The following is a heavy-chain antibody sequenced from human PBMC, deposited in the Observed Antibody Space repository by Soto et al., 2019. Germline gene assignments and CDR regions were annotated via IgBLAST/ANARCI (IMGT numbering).Heavy chain of an antibody. CDR1: GFAFNSYE. CDR2: ISATGGGT. V-gene: IGHV3-23*01. J-gene: IGHJ4*02. Sequence: GGSLRLSCAASGFAFNSYEMDWVRQAHGKGPEWVSLISATGGGTYYADSVKGRFTIPRDNSHNTLYLQVHSLTAEDTAVYYCAKDRRAGGNSAFYFDFWGQGAQVTVSS. CDR3: AKDRRAGGNSAFYFDF. D-gene: IGHD3-16*01.